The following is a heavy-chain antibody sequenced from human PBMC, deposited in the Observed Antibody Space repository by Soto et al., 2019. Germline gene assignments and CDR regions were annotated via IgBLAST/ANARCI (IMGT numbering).Heavy chain of an antibody. V-gene: IGHV1-69*06. D-gene: IGHD2-8*01. CDR1: GDTFTTNS. CDR2: IIPVVGTT. Sequence: QVQLVQSGAEVKKPGSSVKVFCKASGDTFTTNSLNWVRQAPGQGLEWMGGIIPVVGTTKYAQKYQDRVTITGDKSTNTAYMELSSLRSDDTAVYYCARGLLYATTYFDYLGQGTPVTVSS. CDR3: ARGLLYATTYFDY. J-gene: IGHJ4*02.